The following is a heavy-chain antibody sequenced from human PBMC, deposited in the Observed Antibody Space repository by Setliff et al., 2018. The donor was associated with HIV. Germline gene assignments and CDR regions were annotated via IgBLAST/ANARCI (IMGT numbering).Heavy chain of an antibody. Sequence: PGGSLRLSCAASGFTLSNTYMAWVRQAPGKRPEWVSTLYGSGDSYHADSVKGRFTLSRDTSKNTMYLQMNSLRPEDTAVYYCARLRPYNSALDYWGQGTLVTVSS. CDR1: GFTLSNTY. CDR2: LYGSGDS. D-gene: IGHD3-10*01. CDR3: ARLRPYNSALDY. J-gene: IGHJ4*02. V-gene: IGHV3-66*02.